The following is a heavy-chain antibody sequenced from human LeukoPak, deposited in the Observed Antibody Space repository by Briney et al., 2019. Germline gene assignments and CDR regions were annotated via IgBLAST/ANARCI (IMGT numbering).Heavy chain of an antibody. J-gene: IGHJ4*02. CDR2: ISGSGGST. D-gene: IGHD3-22*01. CDR3: ARQGLGIVDY. CDR1: GFTFSSYA. Sequence: GGSLRLSCAASGFTFSSYAMSWVRQAPGKGLEWVSAISGSGGSTYYADSVKGRLTISRDNSKNTLYLQMNSLRAEDPAVYYCARQGLGIVDYWGQGTLVTVSS. V-gene: IGHV3-23*01.